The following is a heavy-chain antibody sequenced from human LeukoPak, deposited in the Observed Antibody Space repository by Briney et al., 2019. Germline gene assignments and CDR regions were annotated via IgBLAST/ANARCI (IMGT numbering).Heavy chain of an antibody. D-gene: IGHD3-22*01. Sequence: GGSLRLSCAAPGFTFSSYAMHWVRQAPGKGLEWVAVISYDGSNKYYADSVKGRFTISRDNAKNTLYLQMNSLRAEDTAVYYCARGPYYYDSSGHYPPDYWGQGTLVTVSS. V-gene: IGHV3-30*04. CDR2: ISYDGSNK. CDR3: ARGPYYYDSSGHYPPDY. CDR1: GFTFSSYA. J-gene: IGHJ4*02.